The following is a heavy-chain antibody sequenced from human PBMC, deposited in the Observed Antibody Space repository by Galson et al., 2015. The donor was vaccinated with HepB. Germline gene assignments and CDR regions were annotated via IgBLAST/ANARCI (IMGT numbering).Heavy chain of an antibody. V-gene: IGHV3-30-3*01. D-gene: IGHD3-3*01. CDR3: ARAYFRSYDFWSGYSQYYYYYYGMDV. CDR2: ISYDGSNK. J-gene: IGHJ6*02. Sequence: SLRLSCAASGFTFSSYAMHWVRQAPDKGLEWVAVISYDGSNKYYADSVKGRFTISRDNSKNTLYLQMNSLRAEDTAVYYCARAYFRSYDFWSGYSQYYYYYYGMDVWGQGTTVTVSS. CDR1: GFTFSSYA.